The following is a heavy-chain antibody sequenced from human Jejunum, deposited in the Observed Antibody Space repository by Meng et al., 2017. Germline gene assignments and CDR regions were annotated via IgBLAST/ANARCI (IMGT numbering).Heavy chain of an antibody. CDR2: MVYSGTT. Sequence: QVQVQQWGAGLVKLSETLSVSCGVSDESFGRYYWSWIRQPPGKGLEWIGYMVYSGTTYYNPSLNSRVTISVDTSKNQFSLKLSSVTAADTAMYYCARAQGDIVATHDYWGQGTLVTVSS. D-gene: IGHD5-12*01. CDR1: DESFGRYY. J-gene: IGHJ4*02. V-gene: IGHV4-34*02. CDR3: ARAQGDIVATHDY.